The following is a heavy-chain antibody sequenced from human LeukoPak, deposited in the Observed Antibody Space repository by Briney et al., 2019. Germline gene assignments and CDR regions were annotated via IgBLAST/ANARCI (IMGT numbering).Heavy chain of an antibody. D-gene: IGHD2-15*01. Sequence: SETLSLTCAVSGVSISSVAYCWSWIRPPPGQGLEWIGYIYHSGTTYYNTSLKSRVTISIDRSKNQYSLKLSSVTAADTAVYYCARAPSIVVVVAATPSWFDPWGQGTLVTVSS. J-gene: IGHJ5*02. CDR3: ARAPSIVVVVAATPSWFDP. CDR2: IYHSGTT. V-gene: IGHV4-30-2*01. CDR1: GVSISSVAYC.